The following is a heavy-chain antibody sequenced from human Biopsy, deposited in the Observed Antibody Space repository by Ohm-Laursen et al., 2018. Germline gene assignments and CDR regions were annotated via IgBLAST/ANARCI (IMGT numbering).Heavy chain of an antibody. Sequence: GSLRLSCSASGFTFNSQEMNWVRQAPGKGLEWISYITGSSSTIYYADSVKGRFTISRDNAKNSLYLQMNSLRAEDTAVYYCTRLAYYYYYGMDVWGQGTTVTVSS. CDR3: TRLAYYYYYGMDV. J-gene: IGHJ6*02. CDR1: GFTFNSQE. D-gene: IGHD2-21*01. V-gene: IGHV3-48*03. CDR2: ITGSSSTI.